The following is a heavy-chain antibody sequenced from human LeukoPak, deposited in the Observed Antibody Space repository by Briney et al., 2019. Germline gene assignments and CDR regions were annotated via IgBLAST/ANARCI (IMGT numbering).Heavy chain of an antibody. Sequence: SETLSLTCTVSGGSISCYYWSWIRQPPGKGLEWIGYIYYSGSTNYNPSLKSRVTISVDTSKNQFSLKLSSVTAADTAVYYCARSRDGYTPFDYWGQGTLVTVSS. V-gene: IGHV4-59*01. CDR1: GGSISCYY. CDR3: ARSRDGYTPFDY. J-gene: IGHJ4*02. D-gene: IGHD5-24*01. CDR2: IYYSGST.